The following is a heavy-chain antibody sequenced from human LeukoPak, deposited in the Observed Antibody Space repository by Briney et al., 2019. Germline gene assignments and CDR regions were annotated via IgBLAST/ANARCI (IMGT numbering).Heavy chain of an antibody. D-gene: IGHD1-26*01. V-gene: IGHV1-2*06. CDR1: GYTFTGYY. CDR3: ARGEEGATDI. CDR2: INPNSSGT. Sequence: ASVKVSSKACGYTFTGYYILWVRQAPGQGLEWMGRINPNSSGTDNAQKFQGRVTMTRDTSISTAYMEVSRLRSDDTAVYYCARGEEGATDIWGQGKMVTVSA. J-gene: IGHJ3*02.